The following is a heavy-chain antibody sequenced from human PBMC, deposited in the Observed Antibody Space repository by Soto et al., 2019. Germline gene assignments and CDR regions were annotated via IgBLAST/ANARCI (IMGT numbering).Heavy chain of an antibody. V-gene: IGHV4-30-2*01. Sequence: QLQLQESGSGLVKPSQTLSLTCAVSGGSISSGGYSWSWIRQPPGKGLEWIGYIYHSGSTYYNPSLKSRVTISVDRSKNQFSLKLSSVTAVDTAVYYCAGGALWFGESFDYWGQGTLVTVSS. CDR1: GGSISSGGYS. CDR3: AGGALWFGESFDY. CDR2: IYHSGST. J-gene: IGHJ4*02. D-gene: IGHD3-10*01.